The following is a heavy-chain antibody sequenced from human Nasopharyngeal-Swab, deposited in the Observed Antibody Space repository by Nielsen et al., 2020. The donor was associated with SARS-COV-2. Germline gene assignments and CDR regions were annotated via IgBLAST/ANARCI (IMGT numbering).Heavy chain of an antibody. CDR1: GFTFDDYA. V-gene: IGHV3-9*01. Sequence: SLKISCAASGFTFDDYAMHWVRQAPGKGLEWVSGISWNSGSIGYADSVKGRFTISRDNAKNSLYLQMNSLRAEDTALYYCAKDGPRYCSGGSCYFDYWGQGTLVTVSS. J-gene: IGHJ4*02. D-gene: IGHD2-15*01. CDR2: ISWNSGSI. CDR3: AKDGPRYCSGGSCYFDY.